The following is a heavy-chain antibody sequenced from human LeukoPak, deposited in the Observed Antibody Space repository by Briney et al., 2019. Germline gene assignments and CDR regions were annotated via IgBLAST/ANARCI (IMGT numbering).Heavy chain of an antibody. CDR3: ARDWRYSSSWYNI. Sequence: GGSLKLSCAASGFTFSSYGMHWVRQAPGKGLVWFSRINSDGSSTSYADSVKGRFTISRDNAKNTLYLQMNSLRAEDTAVYYCARDWRYSSSWYNIWGQGTMVTVSS. CDR2: INSDGSST. D-gene: IGHD6-13*01. CDR1: GFTFSSYG. J-gene: IGHJ3*02. V-gene: IGHV3-74*01.